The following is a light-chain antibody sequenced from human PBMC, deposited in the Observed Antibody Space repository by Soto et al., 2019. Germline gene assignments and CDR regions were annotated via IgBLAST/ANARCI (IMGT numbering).Light chain of an antibody. CDR2: GAS. CDR3: QQDHYWWT. V-gene: IGKV3-15*01. CDR1: QSISNN. J-gene: IGKJ1*01. Sequence: IVMTQSPATLSLSPGEKATLSCRASQSISNNFAWFQQKPGQVPRLLIYGASNRATGVSARFSGSGSGTEFTLTNRRVQYEFFAFYYCQQDHYWWTFGQGTKVEIK.